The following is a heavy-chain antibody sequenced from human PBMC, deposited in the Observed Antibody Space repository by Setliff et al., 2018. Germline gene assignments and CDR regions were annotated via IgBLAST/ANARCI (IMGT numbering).Heavy chain of an antibody. D-gene: IGHD3-3*01. CDR2: INHSGST. CDR1: GGSFSGYY. J-gene: IGHJ3*02. V-gene: IGHV4-34*01. CDR3: VGSGYYIAEDAFDI. Sequence: SETLSLTCAVYGGSFSGYYWSWIRQPPGKGLEWIGEINHSGSTNYNPSLKSRVTISVDTSKNQFSLKLSSVTAADTAVYYCVGSGYYIAEDAFDIWAQGTMVT.